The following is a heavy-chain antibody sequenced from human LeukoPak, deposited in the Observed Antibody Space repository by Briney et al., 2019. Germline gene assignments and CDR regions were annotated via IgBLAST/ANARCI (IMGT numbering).Heavy chain of an antibody. Sequence: GGSLRLSCAASGFTFSSYSMNWVRQAPGKGLEWVSSISSSSSYIYYADSVKGRFTISRDNAKNSLYLQMNSLRAEDTAVYYCARGAKTTVTTLFMPYYYYYYMDVWGKGTTVTVSS. D-gene: IGHD4-17*01. V-gene: IGHV3-21*01. CDR3: ARGAKTTVTTLFMPYYYYYYMDV. J-gene: IGHJ6*03. CDR2: ISSSSSYI. CDR1: GFTFSSYS.